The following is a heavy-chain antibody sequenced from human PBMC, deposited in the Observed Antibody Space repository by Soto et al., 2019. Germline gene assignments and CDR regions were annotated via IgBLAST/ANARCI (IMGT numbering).Heavy chain of an antibody. J-gene: IGHJ2*01. CDR1: CGSISSGGYS. CDR2: IYHSGST. CDR3: ASLHGGNGWYFDL. Sequence: SDTLSLTCAVSCGSISSGGYSWSWIRQPPGKGLEWIGYIYHSGSTYYNPSLKSRVTISVDRSKNQFSLKLSSVTAADTAVYYCASLHGGNGWYFDLWGRGTLVTVSS. V-gene: IGHV4-30-2*01. D-gene: IGHD2-15*01.